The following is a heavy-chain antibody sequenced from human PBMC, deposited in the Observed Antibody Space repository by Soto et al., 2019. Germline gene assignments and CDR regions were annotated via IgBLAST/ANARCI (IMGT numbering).Heavy chain of an antibody. Sequence: EVQLLESGGGLAQPGGSLRLSCVTSGFSFSNSGMSWVRQAPRKGLDWVSGISGNGRNTYYTDSVKGRFLVSRDNSGNTLFLQMNSLRAEDTAIYFCAKNGLSNSPSAIDSWGQGTLVTVSS. CDR1: GFSFSNSG. CDR2: ISGNGRNT. J-gene: IGHJ4*02. CDR3: AKNGLSNSPSAIDS. D-gene: IGHD1-1*01. V-gene: IGHV3-23*01.